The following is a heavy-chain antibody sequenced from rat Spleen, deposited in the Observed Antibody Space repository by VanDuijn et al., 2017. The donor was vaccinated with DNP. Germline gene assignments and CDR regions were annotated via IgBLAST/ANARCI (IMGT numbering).Heavy chain of an antibody. Sequence: EVQLVESGGGLVQPGRSLKLSCAASGFSFSDHNMAWVRQAPKKGLEWVATLSSDGSDTYYRDSVKGRFTISRDNAKSTLYLQMDSLRSEDTATYYCAGRPPPTRGPFDYWGQGVTVTVSS. CDR1: GFSFSDHN. CDR3: AGRPPPTRGPFDY. CDR2: LSSDGSDT. J-gene: IGHJ2*01. D-gene: IGHD1-4*01. V-gene: IGHV5-7*01.